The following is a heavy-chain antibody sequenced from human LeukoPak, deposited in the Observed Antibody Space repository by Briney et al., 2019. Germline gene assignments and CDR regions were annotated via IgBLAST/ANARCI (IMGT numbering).Heavy chain of an antibody. D-gene: IGHD3-3*01. CDR2: MNPNSGNT. J-gene: IGHJ6*03. Sequence: GASVKVSCKASGYTFTSYDINWVRQATGQGLEWMGWMNPNSGNTGYAQKFQGRVTMTRNTSISTAYMELSSLRSEDTAVYYCARGRSVITIFGVVNRYYYYMDVWGKGTTVTVSS. CDR3: ARGRSVITIFGVVNRYYYYMDV. V-gene: IGHV1-8*01. CDR1: GYTFTSYD.